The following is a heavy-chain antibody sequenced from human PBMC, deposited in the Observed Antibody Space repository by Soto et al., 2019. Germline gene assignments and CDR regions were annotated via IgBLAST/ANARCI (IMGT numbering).Heavy chain of an antibody. CDR2: IYHSGST. D-gene: IGHD3-22*01. V-gene: IGHV4-30-2*01. CDR3: ARGSSGYLNLYYYYGMDV. CDR1: GGSISSGGYS. Sequence: SETLSLTCAVSGGSISSGGYSWSWIRQPPGKGLEWIGYIYHSGSTYYNPSLKSRVTISVDTSKNQFSLKLSSVTAADTAVYYCARGSSGYLNLYYYYGMDVWGQGTTVTVSS. J-gene: IGHJ6*02.